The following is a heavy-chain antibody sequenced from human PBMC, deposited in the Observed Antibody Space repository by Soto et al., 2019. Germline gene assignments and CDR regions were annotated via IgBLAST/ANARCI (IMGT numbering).Heavy chain of an antibody. Sequence: QVQLQESGPGLLKASQTLSLTCTVSGGSIDSGRYYWTWLRQSPGKRLEWLAYISQNGCTYYNPSLKSRAVISMDTSKNQFSLNLTSITAADTAMYYCAREGEYCNGNCYSGHFDSWGQGTLVTVS. V-gene: IGHV4-31*03. CDR2: ISQNGCT. CDR3: AREGEYCNGNCYSGHFDS. CDR1: GGSIDSGRYY. D-gene: IGHD2-21*02. J-gene: IGHJ4*02.